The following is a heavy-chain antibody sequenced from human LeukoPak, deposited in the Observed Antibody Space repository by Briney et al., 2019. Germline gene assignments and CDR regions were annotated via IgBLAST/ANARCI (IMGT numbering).Heavy chain of an antibody. CDR3: ASSVEAAMLIDY. D-gene: IGHD5-18*01. CDR2: IWNDGSNK. V-gene: IGHV3-33*01. Sequence: SGGSLRLSWAAAGFTFSRHGMRWVRQAPGKGPEWMAVIWNDGSNKYYSDSVRGRLTVSRENSKNTLYLQMNSLRAEDTAVYYCASSVEAAMLIDYWGQGTLVTVSS. J-gene: IGHJ4*02. CDR1: GFTFSRHG.